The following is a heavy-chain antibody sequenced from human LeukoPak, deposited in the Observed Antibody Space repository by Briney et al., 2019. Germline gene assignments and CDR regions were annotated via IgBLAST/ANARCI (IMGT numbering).Heavy chain of an antibody. V-gene: IGHV1-69*02. CDR2: IIPILGIA. CDR1: GGTFSSYT. J-gene: IGHJ3*02. Sequence: ASVKVSCKASGGTFSSYTISWVRQAPGQGLEWMGRIIPILGIANYAQKFQGRVTITADKSTSTAYMELSSLGSEDTAVYYCASRSPRDGYIRDAFDIWGQGTMVTVSS. CDR3: ASRSPRDGYIRDAFDI. D-gene: IGHD5-24*01.